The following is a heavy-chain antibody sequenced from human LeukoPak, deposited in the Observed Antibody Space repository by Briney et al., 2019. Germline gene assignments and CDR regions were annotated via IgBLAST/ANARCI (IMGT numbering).Heavy chain of an antibody. V-gene: IGHV1-18*01. CDR3: ARDLYYYDSSGYYPLGY. J-gene: IGHJ4*02. D-gene: IGHD3-22*01. Sequence: ASVKVSCKTSGYTFTTYGIGWVRQAPAPGQELKGLIGADNGNTHYAQKFQGRVTLTTDTSTSTASMDLKSLRSDDTAVYYCARDLYYYDSSGYYPLGYWGQGTQVTVSS. CDR1: GYTFTTYG. CDR2: IGADNGNT.